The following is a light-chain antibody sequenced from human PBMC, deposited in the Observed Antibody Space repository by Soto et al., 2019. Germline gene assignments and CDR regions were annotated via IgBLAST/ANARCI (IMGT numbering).Light chain of an antibody. CDR1: SSDVGGYTY. V-gene: IGLV2-14*01. J-gene: IGLJ3*02. CDR2: EVS. CDR3: SSYTTSGTPV. Sequence: QSVLTQPASVSGSPGQSITISCTGTSSDVGGYTYLSWNQQNPGKAPKVMIYEVSIRPSGVSNRFSGSKSGNTASLTISGLQAEDEADYYCSSYTTSGTPVFGGGTKLTFL.